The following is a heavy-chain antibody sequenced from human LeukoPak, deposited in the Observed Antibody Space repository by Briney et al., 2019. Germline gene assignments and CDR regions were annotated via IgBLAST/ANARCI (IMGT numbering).Heavy chain of an antibody. CDR1: GGSFSGYY. CDR3: ARGRAASPEDWFDP. D-gene: IGHD5-18*01. Sequence: HSETLSLTCAVYGGSFSGYYWSWIRQPPGKGLEWIGETNHSGSTNYNPSLKSRVTISVDTSKNQFSLKLSSVTAADTAVYYCARGRAASPEDWFDPWGQGTLVTVSS. V-gene: IGHV4-34*01. CDR2: TNHSGST. J-gene: IGHJ5*02.